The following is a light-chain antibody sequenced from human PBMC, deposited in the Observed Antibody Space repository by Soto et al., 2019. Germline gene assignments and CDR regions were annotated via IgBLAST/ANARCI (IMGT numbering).Light chain of an antibody. Sequence: QSALTQPASVSGSPGQSITISCTGTVSDVYVSWYQQHPGKAPKLMIYEVSNRPSGVSNRFSGSKSGNTASLTISGLQAEDEADFYCSSYTNSSTLVVFGGGTKLTVL. CDR1: VSDVY. J-gene: IGLJ2*01. CDR2: EVS. V-gene: IGLV2-14*01. CDR3: SSYTNSSTLVV.